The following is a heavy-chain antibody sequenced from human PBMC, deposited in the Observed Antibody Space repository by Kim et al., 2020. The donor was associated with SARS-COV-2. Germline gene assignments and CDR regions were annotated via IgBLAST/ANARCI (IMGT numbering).Heavy chain of an antibody. J-gene: IGHJ6*02. V-gene: IGHV1-18*01. Sequence: ASVKVSCKASGYTFTSYGISWVRQAPGQGLEWMGWISAYNGNTNYAQKLQGRVTMTTDTSTSTAYMELRSLRSDDTAVYYCARRRRGVGATAYYYYGMDVWGQGTTVTVSS. CDR1: GYTFTSYG. CDR2: ISAYNGNT. CDR3: ARRRRGVGATAYYYYGMDV. D-gene: IGHD1-26*01.